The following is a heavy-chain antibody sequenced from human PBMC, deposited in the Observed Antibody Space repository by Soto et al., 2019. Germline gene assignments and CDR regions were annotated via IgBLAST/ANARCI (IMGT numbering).Heavy chain of an antibody. CDR3: ARGGGRNWNDYYFDY. Sequence: PSETLSLTCTVSGGSISSGGYYWIWIRQHPGKGLEWIGYIYYSGSTYYNPSLKSRVTISVDTSKNQFSLKLSSVTAADTAVYYCARGGGRNWNDYYFDYWGQGTLVTVSS. CDR2: IYYSGST. CDR1: GGSISSGGYY. V-gene: IGHV4-31*03. D-gene: IGHD1-20*01. J-gene: IGHJ4*02.